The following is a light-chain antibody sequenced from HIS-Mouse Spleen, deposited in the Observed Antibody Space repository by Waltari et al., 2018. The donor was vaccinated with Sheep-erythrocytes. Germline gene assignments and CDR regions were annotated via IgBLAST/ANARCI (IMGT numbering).Light chain of an antibody. CDR2: DVS. J-gene: IGLJ2*01. CDR3: CSYAGSYTFVV. Sequence: QSALTQPRSVSGSPGPSVTIPCTGTSSDVGGYNYVPWYQQHPDKAPKLMIYDVSKRPSGVPDRFSGSKSGNTASLTISGLQAEDEADYYCCSYAGSYTFVVFGGGTKLTVL. V-gene: IGLV2-11*01. CDR1: SSDVGGYNY.